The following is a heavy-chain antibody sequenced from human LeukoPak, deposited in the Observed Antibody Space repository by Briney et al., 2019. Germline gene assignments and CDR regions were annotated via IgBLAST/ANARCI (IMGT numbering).Heavy chain of an antibody. CDR3: ARVSPYYASSGPYFDY. CDR2: IIPIFGTA. J-gene: IGHJ4*02. V-gene: IGHV1-69*05. CDR1: GYTFTSYA. Sequence: SVKVSCKASGYTFTSYAISWVRQAPGQGLEWMGGIIPIFGTANYAQKFQGRVTITTDESTSTAYMELSSLRSEDTAVYYCARVSPYYASSGPYFDYWGQGTLVTVSS. D-gene: IGHD3-22*01.